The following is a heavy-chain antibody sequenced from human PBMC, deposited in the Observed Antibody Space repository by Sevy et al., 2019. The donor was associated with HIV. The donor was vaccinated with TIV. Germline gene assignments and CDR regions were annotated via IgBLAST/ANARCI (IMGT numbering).Heavy chain of an antibody. D-gene: IGHD2-21*01. CDR2: ISWNSRNI. CDR3: AKDINRGCDGINCYPYYYYFYGLDV. CDR1: GFPFNDHA. J-gene: IGHJ6*02. Sequence: GGSLRLSCAASGFPFNDHALHWVWQVPGKGLEWVSGISWNSRNIGYADSVKGRFTISRDNANHFLYLEMNSLRPEDTAFYYCAKDINRGCDGINCYPYYYYFYGLDVWGQGTTVTVSS. V-gene: IGHV3-9*01.